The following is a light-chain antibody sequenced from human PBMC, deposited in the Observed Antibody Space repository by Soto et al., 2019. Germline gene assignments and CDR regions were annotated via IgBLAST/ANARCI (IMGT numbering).Light chain of an antibody. CDR1: QDISNY. Sequence: DIQMTQSPSSLSASVGDRVTITCQASQDISNYLNWYQQKPGKAPKLLIYEASNLETGVPSRFSGSGSGTDFNFTISSLQPEDIATYYCQQYDNLPITFGGGTKVEIK. J-gene: IGKJ4*01. CDR2: EAS. CDR3: QQYDNLPIT. V-gene: IGKV1-33*01.